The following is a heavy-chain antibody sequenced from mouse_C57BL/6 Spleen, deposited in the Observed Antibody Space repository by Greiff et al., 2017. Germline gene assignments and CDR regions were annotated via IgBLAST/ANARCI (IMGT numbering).Heavy chain of an antibody. CDR2: IYPRSGNT. D-gene: IGHD4-1*01. Sequence: VQLQQSGAELARPGASVKLSCKASGYTFTSYGISWVKQRTGQGLEWIGEIYPRSGNTYYNEKFKGKGTLTADKSSSTAYMEHRSLTSEDPAVYYCARGNWDENFDYWGQGTTLTVSS. J-gene: IGHJ2*01. CDR1: GYTFTSYG. V-gene: IGHV1-81*01. CDR3: ARGNWDENFDY.